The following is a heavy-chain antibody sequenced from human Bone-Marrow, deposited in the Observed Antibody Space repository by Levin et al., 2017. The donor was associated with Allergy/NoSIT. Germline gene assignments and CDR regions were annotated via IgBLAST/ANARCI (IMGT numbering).Heavy chain of an antibody. CDR3: ARVERKGCWQGYYYGMDV. J-gene: IGHJ6*02. V-gene: IGHV2-70*01. CDR1: GFSISTSGVC. CDR2: IDWDNSE. Sequence: RVSGPTLVKPTQSLTLTCTFSGFSISTSGVCVSWIRQPPGKALEWLALIDWDNSEYYSSSLKTRLTISKDSSKNQVVLTVANMGPVDTGTYYCARVERKGCWQGYYYGMDVWGQGTTVTVSS. D-gene: IGHD5-24*01.